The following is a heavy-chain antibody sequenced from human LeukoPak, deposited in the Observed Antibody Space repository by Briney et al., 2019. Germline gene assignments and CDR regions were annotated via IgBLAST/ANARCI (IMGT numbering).Heavy chain of an antibody. CDR1: GFTFSSYA. V-gene: IGHV3-30-3*01. CDR2: ISYDGSNK. J-gene: IGHJ6*02. CDR3: GRGMDA. Sequence: GGSLRLSCAASGFTFSSYAMHWVRQAPGKGLEWVAVISYDGSNKYYADSVKGRFTISRDNSKNTLYLQMNSLRAEDTAVYYCGRGMDAWGQGTTVTVSS.